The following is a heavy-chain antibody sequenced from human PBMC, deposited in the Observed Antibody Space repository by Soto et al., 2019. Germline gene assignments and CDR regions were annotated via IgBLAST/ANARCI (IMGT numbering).Heavy chain of an antibody. D-gene: IGHD3-10*01. V-gene: IGHV1-69*13. J-gene: IGHJ4*02. CDR3: ARDREGSYYYGSGSPRFDD. CDR1: GGTFSSYA. CDR2: IIPIFGTA. Sequence: SVKVSCKASGGTFSSYAISWVRQAPGQGLEWMGGIIPIFGTANYAQKFQGRVTITADESTSTAYMELSSLRSEDTAVYYCARDREGSYYYGSGSPRFDDWGQGPRVTVAS.